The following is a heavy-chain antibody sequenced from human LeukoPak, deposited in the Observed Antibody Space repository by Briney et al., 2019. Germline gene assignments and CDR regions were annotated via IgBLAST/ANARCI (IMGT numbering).Heavy chain of an antibody. V-gene: IGHV4-31*03. J-gene: IGHJ4*02. CDR1: GGSISSGGYY. CDR2: IYYSGST. D-gene: IGHD4-17*01. Sequence: SETLSLTCTVSGGSISSGGYYWSWIRQHSGKGLEWIGYIYYSGSTYYNPSLKSRVTISVDTSKNQFSLKLSSVTAADTAVYYCARGTLDYGTNFCDYWGQGTLVTVSS. CDR3: ARGTLDYGTNFCDY.